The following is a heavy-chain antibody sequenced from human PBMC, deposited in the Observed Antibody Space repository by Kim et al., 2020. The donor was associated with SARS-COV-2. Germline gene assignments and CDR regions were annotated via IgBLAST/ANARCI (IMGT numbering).Heavy chain of an antibody. CDR2: IYYSGST. D-gene: IGHD3-22*01. CDR3: ARHKPPNLYDSSGYDTFDI. J-gene: IGHJ3*02. Sequence: SETLSLTCTVSSGSISSSSYYWGWIRQPPGKGLEWIGSIYYSGSTYYNPSLKSQVTISLDTSKNQFSLKLTSVTAADTSVYYCARHKPPNLYDSSGYDTFDIWGQGTMVPVSS. CDR1: SGSISSSSYY. V-gene: IGHV4-39*01.